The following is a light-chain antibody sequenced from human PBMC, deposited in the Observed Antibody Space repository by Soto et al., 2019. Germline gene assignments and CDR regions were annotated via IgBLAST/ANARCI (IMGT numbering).Light chain of an antibody. CDR3: QQTYSTPWT. V-gene: IGKV3-15*01. J-gene: IGKJ1*01. CDR1: QSVSSN. Sequence: EIVMTQSPATLSVSPGERATLSCRASQSVSSNLAWYQQKPGQAPRLLIYGASTRATGIPARFSGSGSGTEFTLTISSLQSEDLATYYCQQTYSTPWTFGQGTKVDIK. CDR2: GAS.